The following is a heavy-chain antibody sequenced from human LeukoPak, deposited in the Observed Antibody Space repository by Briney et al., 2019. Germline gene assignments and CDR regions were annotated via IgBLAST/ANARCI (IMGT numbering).Heavy chain of an antibody. Sequence: PSQTLSLTCAVSGGTISSGGYSWSWIRQPPGKGLEWIGYIYHSGSTYYNPSLKSRVTISVDRSKNQFSLKLNSVTPEDTAVYYCTRDPSGGYYWYFDLWGRGTLVTVSS. CDR1: GGTISSGGYS. V-gene: IGHV4-30-2*01. CDR3: TRDPSGGYYWYFDL. J-gene: IGHJ2*01. CDR2: IYHSGST. D-gene: IGHD3-10*01.